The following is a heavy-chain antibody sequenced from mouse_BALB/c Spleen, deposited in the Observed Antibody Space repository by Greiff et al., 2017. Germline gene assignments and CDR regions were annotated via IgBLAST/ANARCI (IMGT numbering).Heavy chain of an antibody. Sequence: EVQLQQSGPGLVKPSQSLSLTCTVTGYSITSDYAWNWIRQFPGNKLEWMGYISYSGSTSYNPSLKSRISITRDTSKNQFFLQLNSVTTEDTATYYCARVGDYGSSYDWYFDVWGAGTTVTVSS. CDR2: ISYSGST. V-gene: IGHV3-2*02. J-gene: IGHJ1*01. CDR1: GYSITSDYA. D-gene: IGHD1-1*01. CDR3: ARVGDYGSSYDWYFDV.